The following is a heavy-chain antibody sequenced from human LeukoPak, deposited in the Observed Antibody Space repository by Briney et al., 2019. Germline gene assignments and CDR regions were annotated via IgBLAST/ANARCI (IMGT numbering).Heavy chain of an antibody. Sequence: GGSLRLSCAASGFTFSNYWMHWVRQAPGKGLVWLSGINSEGINTAYADSVKGRRFTISRDNSKNTLYLQMNSVRAEDTAVYYCAKEQFLRYFDRNGYYFDHWGQGTLVTVSS. CDR1: GFTFSNYW. CDR2: INSEGINT. D-gene: IGHD3-9*01. V-gene: IGHV3-74*01. J-gene: IGHJ4*02. CDR3: AKEQFLRYFDRNGYYFDH.